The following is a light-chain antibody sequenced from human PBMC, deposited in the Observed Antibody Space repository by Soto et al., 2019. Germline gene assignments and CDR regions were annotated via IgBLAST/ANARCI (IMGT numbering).Light chain of an antibody. CDR1: HSALSRY. CDR3: QQYGSSLRT. J-gene: IGKJ1*01. CDR2: GAS. Sequence: IVLTQSPGTLSLSLGERAALSCRTSHSALSRYLAWYQQKPGQAPRLLIYGASSRASGIPDRFSGSGSGTDFTLTISRVEPEDFAVYYCQQYGSSLRTFGQGTKVDIK. V-gene: IGKV3-20*01.